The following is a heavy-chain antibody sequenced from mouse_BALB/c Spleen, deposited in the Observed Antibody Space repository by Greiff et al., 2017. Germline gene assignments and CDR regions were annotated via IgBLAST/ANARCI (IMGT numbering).Heavy chain of an antibody. D-gene: IGHD1-1*01. CDR3: ARQYYYGSSVDY. CDR2: ISSGGSYT. V-gene: IGHV5-6*01. Sequence: EVKLVESGGDLVKPGGSLKISCAASGFTFSSYGMSWVRQTPDKSLEWVATISSGGSYTYYPDSVKGRFTISRDNAKNTLYLQMSSLKSEDTAMYYCARQYYYGSSVDYWGQGTTLTVSS. CDR1: GFTFSSYG. J-gene: IGHJ2*01.